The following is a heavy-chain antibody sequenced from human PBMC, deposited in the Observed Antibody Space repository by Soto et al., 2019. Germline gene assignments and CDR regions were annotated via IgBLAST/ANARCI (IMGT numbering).Heavy chain of an antibody. D-gene: IGHD2-15*01. CDR2: INHTGST. J-gene: IGHJ3*02. V-gene: IGHV4-34*01. Sequence: QVQLQQWGAGLLKPSETLSLTCAVYGGSFSGYYWSWIRQPPGKGLEWIGEINHTGSTNYNPSLKSRVTISVDTSKDQFSLNLTSVTAAGTALYFCARDYCSGGNCYGDDAFDIWGQGAMVTVSS. CDR1: GGSFSGYY. CDR3: ARDYCSGGNCYGDDAFDI.